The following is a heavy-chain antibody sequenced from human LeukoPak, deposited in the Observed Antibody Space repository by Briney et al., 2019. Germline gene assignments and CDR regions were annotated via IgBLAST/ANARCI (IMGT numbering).Heavy chain of an antibody. Sequence: GGSLRLSCAAFGFTFDDYAMHWVCQAPGKGLEWVALISGNGRNTHYADSVKGRFTISRDNSKNSLYLQMNSLRTVDTALYYCARRKAAYYYYPMDVWGQGTTVTVSS. CDR2: ISGNGRNT. CDR3: ARRKAAYYYYPMDV. CDR1: GFTFDDYA. D-gene: IGHD1-14*01. J-gene: IGHJ6*02. V-gene: IGHV3-43*02.